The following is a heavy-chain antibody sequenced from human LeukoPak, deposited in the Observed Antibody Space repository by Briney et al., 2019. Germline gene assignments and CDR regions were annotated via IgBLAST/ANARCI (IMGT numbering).Heavy chain of an antibody. V-gene: IGHV3-30*03. J-gene: IGHJ4*02. CDR1: GFTFSSYG. CDR3: ARGSLTGYYGNDY. D-gene: IGHD3-9*01. Sequence: GGSLRLSCAASGFTFSSYGMHWVRQAPGKGLEWVAVISYDGSNKYYADSVKGRFTISRDNSKNTLYLQMNSLRAEDTAVYYCARGSLTGYYGNDYWGQGTLVTVSS. CDR2: ISYDGSNK.